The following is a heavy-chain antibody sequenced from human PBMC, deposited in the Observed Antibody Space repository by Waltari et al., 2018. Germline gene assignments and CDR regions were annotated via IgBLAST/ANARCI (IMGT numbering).Heavy chain of an antibody. CDR1: GFRFSNYW. V-gene: IGHV3-74*03. D-gene: IGHD3-10*01. Sequence: EEQLLESGGGLVQPGDSLRLSCAASGFRFSNYWMNWVRQAPGKGLVWVARISNDETTVTYADSGKGRFTISRDNAKNTVYLQMKRLRADDTAVYYCARLAPRTYRSPVPGRHYYYGMDVWGQGTTVTVSS. J-gene: IGHJ6*02. CDR2: ISNDETTV. CDR3: ARLAPRTYRSPVPGRHYYYGMDV.